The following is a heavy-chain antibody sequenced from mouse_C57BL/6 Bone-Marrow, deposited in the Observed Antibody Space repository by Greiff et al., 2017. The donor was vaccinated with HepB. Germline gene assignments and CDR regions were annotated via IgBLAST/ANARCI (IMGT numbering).Heavy chain of an antibody. Sequence: QVQLQQPGAELVKPGASVKMSCRASGYTFTNNWITWVRQRPGQGLEWIGDVFPGSGGSNNNEKFKRRATLTVDTSSSTAYMQLSSLTSEDSAVYYCARDDGSNGGALDYWGQGTSVTVSS. CDR2: VFPGSGGS. J-gene: IGHJ4*01. CDR3: ARDDGSNGGALDY. CDR1: GYTFTNNW. V-gene: IGHV1-55*01. D-gene: IGHD1-1*01.